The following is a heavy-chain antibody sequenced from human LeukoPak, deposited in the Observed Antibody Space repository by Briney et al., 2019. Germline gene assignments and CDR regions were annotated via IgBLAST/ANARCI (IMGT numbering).Heavy chain of an antibody. CDR1: GFALNNYA. CDR3: ARDPGLLLDL. CDR2: IWCGGSNE. Sequence: GRSQRLSCAASGFALNNYAMNWVRQAPGKGLEWVAVIWCGGSNEYYSDSVKGRFTISRDISKNTLYLQMNSLRAEDTAVYFCARDPGLLLDLWGEGTLLTVSS. D-gene: IGHD3-22*01. V-gene: IGHV3-33*01. J-gene: IGHJ4*02.